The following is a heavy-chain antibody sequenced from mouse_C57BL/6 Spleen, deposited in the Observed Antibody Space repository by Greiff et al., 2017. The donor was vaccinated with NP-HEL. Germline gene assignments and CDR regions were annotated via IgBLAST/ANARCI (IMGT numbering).Heavy chain of an antibody. CDR2: IYPGNGDT. D-gene: IGHD1-1*01. J-gene: IGHJ4*01. V-gene: IGHV1-12*01. Sequence: QVQLQQSGAALVRPGASVKMSCKASGYTFTSYNMHWVKQTPRQGLEWIGAIYPGNGDTSYNQKFKGKATLTVDKSSSTAYMQLSSLTSEDSAVYFCASSIYYYGSGYAMDYWGQGTSVTVSS. CDR3: ASSIYYYGSGYAMDY. CDR1: GYTFTSYN.